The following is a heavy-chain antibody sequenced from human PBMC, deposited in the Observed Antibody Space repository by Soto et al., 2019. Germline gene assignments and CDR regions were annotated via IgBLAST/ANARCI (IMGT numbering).Heavy chain of an antibody. D-gene: IGHD6-13*01. J-gene: IGHJ5*02. CDR3: TRDASRDSSARGWFDP. V-gene: IGHV3-21*01. CDR2: ISSNSAYI. CDR1: GLTFRSFT. Sequence: LRLSCAASGLTFRSFTMNWVRQAPGKGLEWVSTISSNSAYIYYTDALRGRFTISRDNAKNSLHLQMNSLRAEDTAVYYCTRDASRDSSARGWFDPWGPGTRVTVSS.